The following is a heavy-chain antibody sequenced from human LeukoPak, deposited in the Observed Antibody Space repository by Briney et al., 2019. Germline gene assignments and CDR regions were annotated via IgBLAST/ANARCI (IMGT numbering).Heavy chain of an antibody. J-gene: IGHJ4*02. V-gene: IGHV3-7*01. D-gene: IGHD2-15*01. Sequence: GGSLRLSCAASGFTFRSYWMGWVRQAPGKGLEWVANIKQDGSEKYYVDSVKGRFTISRDNAKNSLYLQMNSLRAEDTAVYYCASGYDCSGGSCYPKNFDYWGQGTLVTVSS. CDR2: IKQDGSEK. CDR3: ASGYDCSGGSCYPKNFDY. CDR1: GFTFRSYW.